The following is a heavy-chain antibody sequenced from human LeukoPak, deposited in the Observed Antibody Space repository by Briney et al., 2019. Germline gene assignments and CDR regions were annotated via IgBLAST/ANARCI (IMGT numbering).Heavy chain of an antibody. V-gene: IGHV3-23*01. CDR3: AKDRYYDSSGYYNPFDY. CDR1: GFTFSSYA. D-gene: IGHD3-22*01. J-gene: IGHJ4*02. Sequence: GGSLRLSCAASGFTFSSYAMSWVRQAPGKGLEWVSAISGSGGSTYYADSVKGRFTISRDNSKNTLYLQMNSLRAEDTAVYYCAKDRYYDSSGYYNPFDYWGQGTLVTVSS. CDR2: ISGSGGST.